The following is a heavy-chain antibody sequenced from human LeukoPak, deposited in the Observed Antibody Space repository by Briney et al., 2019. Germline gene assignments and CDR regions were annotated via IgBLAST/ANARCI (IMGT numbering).Heavy chain of an antibody. CDR2: INPSGGST. V-gene: IGHV1-46*01. D-gene: IGHD5-24*01. J-gene: IGHJ4*02. CDR1: GYTFTGYY. CDR3: ARGADGYNSRSSFDY. Sequence: ASVKVSCKASGYTFTGYYMHWVRQAPGQGLEWMGIINPSGGSTSYAQKFQGRVTMTRDMSTSTVYMELSSLRSEDTAVYYCARGADGYNSRSSFDYWGQGTLVTVSS.